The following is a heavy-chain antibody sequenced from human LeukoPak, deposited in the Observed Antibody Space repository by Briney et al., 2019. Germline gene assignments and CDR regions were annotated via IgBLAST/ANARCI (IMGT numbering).Heavy chain of an antibody. CDR1: GFTFISYT. D-gene: IGHD1-26*01. Sequence: GGSLRLSCAASGFTFISYTMGWVRQAPGKGLEWVSTITGSGGSTSYADSVKGRFTISRDNSRSTLFLQMNGLRAEDTAVYYCAKKLVMGPTGGFDPWGQGTLVTVSS. V-gene: IGHV3-23*01. CDR2: ITGSGGST. CDR3: AKKLVMGPTGGFDP. J-gene: IGHJ5*02.